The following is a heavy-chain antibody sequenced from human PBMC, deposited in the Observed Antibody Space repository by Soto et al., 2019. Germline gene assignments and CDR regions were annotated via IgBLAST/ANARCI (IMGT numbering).Heavy chain of an antibody. J-gene: IGHJ5*02. D-gene: IGHD2-15*01. CDR3: ARQAGYSNWFDP. CDR2: IYYSGST. Sequence: QLQLQESGPGLVKPSETLSLTCTVSGGSISSSSYYWGWIRQPPGKGLEWIGSIYYSGSTYYNPSLKRRITISVDTSKNPFSLKLSSVTAADTAVYYWARQAGYSNWFDPWGQGTLVTVSS. CDR1: GGSISSSSYY. V-gene: IGHV4-39*01.